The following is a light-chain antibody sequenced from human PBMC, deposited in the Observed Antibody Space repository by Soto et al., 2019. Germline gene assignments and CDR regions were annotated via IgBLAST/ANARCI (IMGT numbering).Light chain of an antibody. CDR3: QQYNSYLWT. V-gene: IGKV1-5*01. CDR2: DAS. CDR1: QSISSW. J-gene: IGKJ1*01. Sequence: DIQMTQSPSTLSASVGDRVTITCRASQSISSWLAWYQQKPGKAPKLVIYDASSLESGVPSRFSGSGSGTEFPLTISSLQPDDFATYYCQQYNSYLWTFGQGTKVEIK.